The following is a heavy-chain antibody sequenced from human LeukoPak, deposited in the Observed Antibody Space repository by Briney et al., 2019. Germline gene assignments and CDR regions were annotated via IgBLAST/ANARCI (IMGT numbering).Heavy chain of an antibody. CDR3: ASGLSYGDPRGKLDY. Sequence: ASVKVSCKASGYTFTGYYMHWVRQAPGQGLEWMGWINPNSGGTNYAQKFQGRVTMTRDTSISTAYMELSRLRSDDTAVYYCASGLSYGDPRGKLDYWGQGTLVTVSS. CDR2: INPNSGGT. CDR1: GYTFTGYY. V-gene: IGHV1-2*02. J-gene: IGHJ4*02. D-gene: IGHD5-18*01.